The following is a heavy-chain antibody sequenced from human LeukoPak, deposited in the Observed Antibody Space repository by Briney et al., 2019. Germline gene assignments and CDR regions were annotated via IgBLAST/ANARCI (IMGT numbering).Heavy chain of an antibody. D-gene: IGHD3-9*01. CDR1: GGSFSG. V-gene: IGHV4-34*01. CDR3: ARDPLTYYDILTGYRHHIRYYYMDV. CDR2: INHSGGT. Sequence: SETLSLTCAVYGGSFSGQPPAKGLQRVGEINHSGGTNYNPSLKSRVTISVDTSKNQFSLKLSSVTAADTAVYYCARDPLTYYDILTGYRHHIRYYYMDVWGKGTTVTVSS. J-gene: IGHJ6*03.